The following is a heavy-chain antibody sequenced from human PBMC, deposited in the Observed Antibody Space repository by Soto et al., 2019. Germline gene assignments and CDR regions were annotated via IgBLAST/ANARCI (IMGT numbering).Heavy chain of an antibody. V-gene: IGHV2-5*02. Sequence: KAGPTLVNPTQTLTLTCTFSGFSLSTSGVGVGWIRQPPGKALEWLALIYWDDDKRYSPSLKSRLTITKDTSKNQVVLTMTNMGPVDTATYYCAHTYYYDSSGYYYDSAFDIWGQGTMVPVSS. CDR1: GFSLSTSGVG. D-gene: IGHD3-22*01. CDR3: AHTYYYDSSGYYYDSAFDI. J-gene: IGHJ3*02. CDR2: IYWDDDK.